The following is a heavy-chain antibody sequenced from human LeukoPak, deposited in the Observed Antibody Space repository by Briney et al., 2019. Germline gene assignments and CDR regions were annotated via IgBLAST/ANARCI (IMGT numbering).Heavy chain of an antibody. CDR3: ARVWDYSGSYYTIDY. CDR1: GGSFSGYY. V-gene: IGHV4-34*01. Sequence: SETLSLTCAVYGGSFSGYYWSWIRQPPGKGLEWIGEINHIGSTNYNPSLKSRVTISVHTSKTQFSLKLSSVTAADTAVYYCARVWDYSGSYYTIDYWGQGTLVTVSS. CDR2: INHIGST. D-gene: IGHD1-26*01. J-gene: IGHJ4*02.